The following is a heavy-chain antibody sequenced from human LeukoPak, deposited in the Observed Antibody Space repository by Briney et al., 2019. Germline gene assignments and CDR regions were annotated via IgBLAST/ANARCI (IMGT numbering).Heavy chain of an antibody. Sequence: ASVKVSCKASGYTFTSYYMHWVRQAPGQGLEWMGIINPSGGSTSYAQKFQGRVTMTRDTSKNQFSLKLSSVTAADTAVYYCARAKQGDCSSTSCYFGYYYYYMDVWGKGTTVTVSS. V-gene: IGHV1-46*01. CDR1: GYTFTSYY. D-gene: IGHD2-2*01. CDR2: INPSGGST. J-gene: IGHJ6*03. CDR3: ARAKQGDCSSTSCYFGYYYYYMDV.